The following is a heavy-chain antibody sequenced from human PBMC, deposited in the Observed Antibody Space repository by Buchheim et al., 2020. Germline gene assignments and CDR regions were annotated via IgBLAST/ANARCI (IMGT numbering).Heavy chain of an antibody. V-gene: IGHV4-59*01. CDR1: GGSISSYY. CDR2: IYYSGST. CDR3: ARGGTIAAAGTFGY. J-gene: IGHJ4*02. Sequence: QVQLQESGPGLVKPSETLSLTCTVSGGSISSYYLSWIRQPPGKGLEWIGYIYYSGSTNYNHSLKRRVTISVDTYKNQFSLKLSSVTAADTAVYYCARGGTIAAAGTFGYWGQGTL. D-gene: IGHD6-13*01.